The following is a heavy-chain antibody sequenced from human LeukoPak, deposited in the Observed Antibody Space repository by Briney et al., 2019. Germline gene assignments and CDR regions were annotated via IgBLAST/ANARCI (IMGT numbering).Heavy chain of an antibody. D-gene: IGHD6-13*01. V-gene: IGHV3-33*01. CDR1: GFTFSSYG. CDR2: IWYDGSNK. Sequence: GSLRLSYAASGFTFSSYGMHWVRQAPGKGLEWVAVIWYDGSNKYYADSVKGRFTISRDNSKNTLYLQMNSLRAEDTAVYYCARGVAAAGPFDYWGQGTLVTVSS. J-gene: IGHJ4*02. CDR3: ARGVAAAGPFDY.